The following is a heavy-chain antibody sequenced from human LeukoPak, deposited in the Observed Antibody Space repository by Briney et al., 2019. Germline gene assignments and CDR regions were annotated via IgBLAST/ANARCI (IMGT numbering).Heavy chain of an antibody. CDR1: GFTFSDYY. Sequence: PGGSLRLSCAASGFTFSDYYMSWIRQAPGKGLEWVSYISSSGSTIYYADSVKGRFTISSDNAKNSLYLPMNSLRAEDRAVYYCARAQTTVTRVTYWGQGTLVTVSS. J-gene: IGHJ4*02. V-gene: IGHV3-11*04. D-gene: IGHD4-17*01. CDR3: ARAQTTVTRVTY. CDR2: ISSSGSTI.